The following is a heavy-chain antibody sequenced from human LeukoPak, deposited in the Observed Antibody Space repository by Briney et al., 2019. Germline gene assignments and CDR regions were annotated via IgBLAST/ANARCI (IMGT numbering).Heavy chain of an antibody. V-gene: IGHV5-51*01. D-gene: IGHD3-10*01. CDR2: IYPGDSDT. J-gene: IGHJ3*02. CDR1: GYSFTNYW. CDR3: ARHPLLGSGAFDI. Sequence: KSGESLKISCQGSGYSFTNYWIGWVRQMPGKGLEWMGIIYPGDSDTRYSPSFQGQVTISADKSISTAYLQWSSLKASDTAMYYCARHPLLGSGAFDIWGQGTMVTVSS.